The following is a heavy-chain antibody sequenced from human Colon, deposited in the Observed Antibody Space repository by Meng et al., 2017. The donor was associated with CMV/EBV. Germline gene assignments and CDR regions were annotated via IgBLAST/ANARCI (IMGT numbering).Heavy chain of an antibody. Sequence: GSLRLSCTVSGGSISSSSYYWGWVRQPPGQGFEWIGSLYYTGSTYYNPSLGSQVTMSVDTSRNQFSLKLSFVTAADTAVYYCARQGGASPTTGVFWGQGILVTVSS. J-gene: IGHJ4*02. CDR2: LYYTGST. CDR3: ARQGGASPTTGVF. CDR1: GGSISSSSYY. V-gene: IGHV4-39*01. D-gene: IGHD7-27*01.